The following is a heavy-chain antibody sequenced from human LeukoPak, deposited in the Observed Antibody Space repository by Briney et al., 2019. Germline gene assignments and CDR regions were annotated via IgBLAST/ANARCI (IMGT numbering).Heavy chain of an antibody. Sequence: PGGSLRLSCSASGFTFSSYAMHWVRQAPGKGLEYVSAINSNGGTTYYSDPVKGRFTISRDNSKNTLYLQMSSLRAEDTAVYYCVKMGTYYYDSSGSNYWGQGTLVTVSS. CDR3: VKMGTYYYDSSGSNY. V-gene: IGHV3-64D*09. J-gene: IGHJ4*02. CDR2: INSNGGTT. D-gene: IGHD3-22*01. CDR1: GFTFSSYA.